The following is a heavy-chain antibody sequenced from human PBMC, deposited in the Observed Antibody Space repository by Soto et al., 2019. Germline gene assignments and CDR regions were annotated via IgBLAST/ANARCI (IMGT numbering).Heavy chain of an antibody. CDR3: ASGRRYCSSTSCSHLFYYSYGMDV. CDR1: GVTFSSYA. D-gene: IGHD2-2*01. J-gene: IGHJ6*02. V-gene: IGHV1-69*06. Sequence: QVQLVQSGAEVKKPGSSVKVSCKASGVTFSSYAISWVRQAPGQGLEWMGGIIPNFGTENYAQKFQGRVTITADKSTTTAYMELSSLRSEETAVYYCASGRRYCSSTSCSHLFYYSYGMDVWGQGTTVTVSS. CDR2: IIPNFGTE.